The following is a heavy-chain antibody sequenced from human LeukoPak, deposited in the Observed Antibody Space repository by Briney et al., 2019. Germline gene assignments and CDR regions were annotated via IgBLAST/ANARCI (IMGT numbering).Heavy chain of an antibody. V-gene: IGHV4-39*01. D-gene: IGHD6-19*01. CDR1: GGSISSSSYY. CDR2: IYYSGST. CDR3: ARRWLATRSSDPFDY. J-gene: IGHJ4*02. Sequence: SETLSLTCTVSGGSISSSSYYWGWIRQPPGTGLEWIGSIYYSGSTYYNPSLKSRVTISVDTSKNQFSLKLSSVTAADTAVYYCARRWLATRSSDPFDYWGQGTLVTVSS.